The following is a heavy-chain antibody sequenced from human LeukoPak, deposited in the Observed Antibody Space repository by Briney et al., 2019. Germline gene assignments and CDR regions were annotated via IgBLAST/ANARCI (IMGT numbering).Heavy chain of an antibody. CDR2: ISSSSSYI. Sequence: GGSLRLSCAASGFTFSDYYMSWIRQAPGKGLEWVSSISSSSSYIYYADSVKGRFTISRDNAKNSLYLQMNSLRAEDTAVYYCAREGASIAAAGPNWFDPWGQGTLVTVSS. CDR1: GFTFSDYY. CDR3: AREGASIAAAGPNWFDP. D-gene: IGHD6-13*01. J-gene: IGHJ5*02. V-gene: IGHV3-11*06.